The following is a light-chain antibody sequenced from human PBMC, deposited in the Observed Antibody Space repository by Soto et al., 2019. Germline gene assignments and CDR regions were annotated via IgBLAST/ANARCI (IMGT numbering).Light chain of an antibody. CDR3: RQYLTASPRT. CDR2: GIS. J-gene: IGKJ1*01. Sequence: EIVLTQSPGTLSLSPGERATLSCRASHTISSSYLAWYQQKPGQAPRLLMYGISRRATGIPARLIGSGSGTDITLTITSLEPEEFAADYCRQYLTASPRTFGQGTKVEIK. V-gene: IGKV3-20*01. CDR1: HTISSSY.